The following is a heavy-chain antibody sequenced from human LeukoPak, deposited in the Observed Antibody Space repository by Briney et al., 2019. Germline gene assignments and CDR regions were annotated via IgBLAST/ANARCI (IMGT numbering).Heavy chain of an antibody. CDR2: ISGSGGST. Sequence: PGGSLRLSCAASGFTFSSYAVSWVRQAPGKGLEWVSAISGSGGSTYYADSVKGRFTISRDNSKNTLYLQMNSLRAEDTAVYYCAKDRDYYDSSGYYDWFDPWGQGTLVTVSS. CDR1: GFTFSSYA. V-gene: IGHV3-23*01. J-gene: IGHJ5*02. D-gene: IGHD3-22*01. CDR3: AKDRDYYDSSGYYDWFDP.